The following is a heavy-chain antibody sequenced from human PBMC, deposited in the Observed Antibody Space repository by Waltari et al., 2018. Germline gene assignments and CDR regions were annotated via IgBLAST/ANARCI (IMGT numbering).Heavy chain of an antibody. J-gene: IGHJ4*02. CDR3: ARGITSAFDY. CDR1: GFRFREYY. D-gene: IGHD1-20*01. V-gene: IGHV3-11*01. CDR2: ISSSGTTI. Sequence: QMVESGGGLVWPGGSLTLSCAASGFRFREYYRSWIRQAPGKGLEWVSYISSSGTTILYADSVKGRFTISRDNAKNSLHMEMNNLRAEDTAVYYCARGITSAFDYWGQGSLVTVSS.